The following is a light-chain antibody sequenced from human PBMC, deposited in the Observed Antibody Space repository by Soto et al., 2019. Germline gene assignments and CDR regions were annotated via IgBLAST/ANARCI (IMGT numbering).Light chain of an antibody. J-gene: IGLJ3*02. CDR1: SSDVGGYNY. CDR2: DVN. V-gene: IGLV2-11*01. CDR3: CSYAGSYTLV. Sequence: QSALTQPRSVSGSPGQSVTISCTGTSSDVGGYNYVSWYQQHPGKAPKLIISDVNKRPSGVPDRFSGSKSGNTASLTISGLQAEDEADYYCCSYAGSYTLVLGGGTKVTVL.